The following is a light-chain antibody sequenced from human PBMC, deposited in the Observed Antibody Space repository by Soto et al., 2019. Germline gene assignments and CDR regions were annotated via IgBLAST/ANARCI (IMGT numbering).Light chain of an antibody. Sequence: EIVLTQSPGTLSLSPGERATLSCRASQSVSSSYLAWYQQKPGQAPRLLIYGASSRATGIPGRFSGSGSGTDFTLTISRLETDDSAVYYCQQYGGSPFTFGPGTKVDIK. CDR2: GAS. CDR1: QSVSSSY. CDR3: QQYGGSPFT. J-gene: IGKJ3*01. V-gene: IGKV3-20*01.